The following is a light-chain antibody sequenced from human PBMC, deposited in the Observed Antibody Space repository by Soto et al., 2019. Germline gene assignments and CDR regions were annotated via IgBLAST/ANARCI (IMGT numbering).Light chain of an antibody. CDR3: QAWDTSTDPVV. CDR2: DDS. CDR1: NIGGKS. V-gene: IGLV3-21*02. J-gene: IGLJ2*01. Sequence: SSELTQPPSVSVAPGQTARLTCGGNNIGGKSVHWYQHKPGQAPVLVVYDDSDRPSGIPERFSGSNSGNTATLTISEVEAGDEAHYYCQAWDTSTDPVVFGGGTKLTVL.